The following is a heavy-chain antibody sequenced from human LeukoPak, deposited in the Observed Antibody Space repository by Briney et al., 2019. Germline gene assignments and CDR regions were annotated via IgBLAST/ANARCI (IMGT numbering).Heavy chain of an antibody. D-gene: IGHD3-22*01. J-gene: IGHJ4*02. CDR2: MNQLRNEK. CDR3: ARGTYYYEF. V-gene: IGHV3-7*04. CDR1: KFTFSDYW. Sequence: GGSLRLSCAASKFTFSDYWMTWVRQAPGKGPEWVAYMNQLRNEKKYLDSVKGRFTISRDNAKNSLYLQMTSLRVDDTAVYYCARGTYYYEFWGQGTLVTVSS.